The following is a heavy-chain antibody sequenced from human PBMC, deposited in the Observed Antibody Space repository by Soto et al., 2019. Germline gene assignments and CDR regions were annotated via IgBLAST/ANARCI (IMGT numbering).Heavy chain of an antibody. D-gene: IGHD1-26*01. CDR3: TPGGPEWEPLAEYFQH. J-gene: IGHJ1*01. Sequence: QPGGSLRLSCAASGFTFRSYGMHWVRQAPGRGLEWVAVIWYDGSNKYYADSVKGRFTISRDNSKNTLYLQMNSLRAEDTAVYYCTPGGPEWEPLAEYFQHWGQGTLVTVSS. CDR2: IWYDGSNK. V-gene: IGHV3-33*01. CDR1: GFTFRSYG.